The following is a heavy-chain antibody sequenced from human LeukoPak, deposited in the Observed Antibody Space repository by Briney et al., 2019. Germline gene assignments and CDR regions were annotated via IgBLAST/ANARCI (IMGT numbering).Heavy chain of an antibody. CDR1: GYTFTSYG. V-gene: IGHV1-2*04. Sequence: ASVKVSCKASGYTFTSYGISWVRQAPGQGLEWMGWINPNSGGTNYAKKFQGWVTMTRDTSISTAYMELSRLRSDDTAVYYCARDETYAFDIWGQGTMVTVSS. CDR2: INPNSGGT. CDR3: ARDETYAFDI. J-gene: IGHJ3*02.